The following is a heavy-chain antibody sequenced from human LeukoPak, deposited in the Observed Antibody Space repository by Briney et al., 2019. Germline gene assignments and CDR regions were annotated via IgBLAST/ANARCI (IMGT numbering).Heavy chain of an antibody. CDR2: IYSGGST. CDR3: ARVSGYCSSTSCPIQYYYGMDV. CDR1: GFTVSSNY. D-gene: IGHD2-2*03. V-gene: IGHV3-66*01. J-gene: IGHJ6*02. Sequence: GGSLRLSCAASGFTVSSNYMSWVRQAPGKGLEWVSVIYSGGSTYYADSVKGRFTISRDNAKNSLYLQMNSLRAEDTAVYYCARVSGYCSSTSCPIQYYYGMDVWGQGTTVTVSS.